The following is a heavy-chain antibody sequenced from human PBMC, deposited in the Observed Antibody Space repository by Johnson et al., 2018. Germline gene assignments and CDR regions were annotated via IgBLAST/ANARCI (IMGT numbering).Heavy chain of an antibody. Sequence: VQLLESGGGVVQPGRSLRLSCAASGFTFSSYGMHWVRQAPGKGLEWVAVISYDGSNKYYADSVKGRFTISRDNSKNTLYLQMNSLGAEDAAVYYCAKDGRLGYCSGGRSSKYYSMDVGGKGTTVTVSS. J-gene: IGHJ6*03. CDR3: AKDGRLGYCSGGRSSKYYSMDV. CDR1: GFTFSSYG. D-gene: IGHD2-15*01. CDR2: ISYDGSNK. V-gene: IGHV3-30*18.